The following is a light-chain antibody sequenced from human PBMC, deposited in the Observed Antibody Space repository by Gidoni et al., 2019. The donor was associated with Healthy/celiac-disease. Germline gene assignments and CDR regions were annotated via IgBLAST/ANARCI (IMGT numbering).Light chain of an antibody. Sequence: DIQMTQSPSSLSASVGDRVTITCRASQSISSYFKWYQQKPGKAPKLLIYAASSLQSGVPSRFSGSGTGTDFTLTISSLQPEDFETYYCQQSYNTHSLTFGGGTKVEIK. CDR3: QQSYNTHSLT. J-gene: IGKJ4*01. CDR2: AAS. V-gene: IGKV1-39*01. CDR1: QSISSY.